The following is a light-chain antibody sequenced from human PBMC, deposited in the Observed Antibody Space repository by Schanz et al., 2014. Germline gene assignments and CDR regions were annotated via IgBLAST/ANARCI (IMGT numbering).Light chain of an antibody. J-gene: IGKJ2*01. V-gene: IGKV3-15*01. CDR3: QQYYSIPYT. CDR2: GAS. Sequence: EIVMTQSPATLSVSPGERATLSCRASQSVNSNLAWYQQKPGLPPRLLIYGASTRATDIPARFTGSGAGTEFTLTISSLQSEDVAIYYCQQYYSIPYTFGQGTKLEIK. CDR1: QSVNSN.